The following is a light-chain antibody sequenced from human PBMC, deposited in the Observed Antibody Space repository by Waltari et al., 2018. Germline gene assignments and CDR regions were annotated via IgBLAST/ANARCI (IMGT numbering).Light chain of an antibody. Sequence: QSALTQPPSASGSPGQSVTISCTGTSSDLGAYNYVSWYQQHPGKAPKLMIYEVSKRPSGVPDRFSGSKSGNPASLTVSGLQAEDEADYYCSSYAGSNNFDVFGTGTKVTVL. J-gene: IGLJ1*01. CDR1: SSDLGAYNY. CDR2: EVS. V-gene: IGLV2-8*01. CDR3: SSYAGSNNFDV.